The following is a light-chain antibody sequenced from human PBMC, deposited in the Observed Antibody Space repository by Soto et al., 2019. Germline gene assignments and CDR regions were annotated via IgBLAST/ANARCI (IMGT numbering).Light chain of an antibody. CDR3: LQDYNYPRT. CDR1: QGIRND. Sequence: AIQMTQSPSSLSASVGDRVTITCRASQGIRNDLGWYQQKPGKAPKLLIYAASSLQSGVPSRFSGSGSGTDFTLTISSLKPEDFATYYCLQDYNYPRTFGQWTKVEIK. J-gene: IGKJ1*01. CDR2: AAS. V-gene: IGKV1-6*01.